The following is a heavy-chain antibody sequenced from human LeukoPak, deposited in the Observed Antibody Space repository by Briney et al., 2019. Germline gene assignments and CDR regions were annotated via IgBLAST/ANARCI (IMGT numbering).Heavy chain of an antibody. CDR1: GYTFTSYY. Sequence: LGASVKVSCKASGYTFTSYYMHWVRQAPGQGLEWMGWINPNSGGTNYAQKFQGRVTMTRDTSISTAYMELSRLRSDDTAVYYCARVRDYYDRYAFDIWGQGTMVTVSS. CDR2: INPNSGGT. V-gene: IGHV1-2*03. CDR3: ARVRDYYDRYAFDI. J-gene: IGHJ3*02. D-gene: IGHD3-22*01.